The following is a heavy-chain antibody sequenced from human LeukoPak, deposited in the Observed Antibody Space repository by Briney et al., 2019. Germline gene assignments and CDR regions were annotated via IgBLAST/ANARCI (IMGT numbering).Heavy chain of an antibody. CDR1: GFTFSAFW. D-gene: IGHD1-26*01. V-gene: IGHV1-2*02. Sequence: ASVKVSCKASGFTFSAFWMHWVRQAPGQGLEGMGWIVTDSGATNYAKKFQGAVTMTRDTSTSTVYMELRRLTTHDTAVYYCARGGTHHGFDFWGQGSLVTVSP. CDR3: ARGGTHHGFDF. J-gene: IGHJ4*02. CDR2: IVTDSGAT.